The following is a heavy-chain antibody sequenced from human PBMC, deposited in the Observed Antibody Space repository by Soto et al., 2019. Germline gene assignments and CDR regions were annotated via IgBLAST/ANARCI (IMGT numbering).Heavy chain of an antibody. D-gene: IGHD2-8*01. J-gene: IGHJ5*01. CDR2: IYYSGST. Sequence: SETLSLTCTVSGGSINNGDYYWSWIRQPPGKGLEWIGYIYYSGSTYYNPSLKSRVTISLDMSKNQFSLRLSSVTAADTAVYYCARDSLGISGTNTLDSWGQGTLVTVS. CDR3: ARDSLGISGTNTLDS. CDR1: GGSINNGDYY. V-gene: IGHV4-30-4*01.